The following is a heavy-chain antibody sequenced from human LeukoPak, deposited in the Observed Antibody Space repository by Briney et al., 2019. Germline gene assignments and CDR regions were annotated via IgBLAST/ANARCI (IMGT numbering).Heavy chain of an antibody. CDR1: GFTFSSYG. V-gene: IGHV3-30*02. Sequence: GGSLRLSCAASGFTFSSYGMHWVRQAPGKGLEWVAFIRYDGSNKYYADSVKGRFTISRDNSKNTLYLQMNSLRAEDTAVYYCARTYCSGTSCSFDYWGQGTLVTVSS. CDR3: ARTYCSGTSCSFDY. J-gene: IGHJ4*02. CDR2: IRYDGSNK. D-gene: IGHD2-2*01.